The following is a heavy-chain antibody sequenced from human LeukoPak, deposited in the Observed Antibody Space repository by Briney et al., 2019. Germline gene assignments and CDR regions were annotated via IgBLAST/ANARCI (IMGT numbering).Heavy chain of an antibody. J-gene: IGHJ5*02. CDR2: IKQDGSEK. Sequence: PGGSLRLSCAASGFTFSSYWMSWVRQAPGKGLEWVANIKQDGSEKYYVDSVKGRFSISRDNARNSLYLQMNSLRGEDTAVYYCTRTVYSSKWERWFDPWGQGTLVTVSS. D-gene: IGHD2-2*01. CDR1: GFTFSSYW. CDR3: TRTVYSSKWERWFDP. V-gene: IGHV3-7*01.